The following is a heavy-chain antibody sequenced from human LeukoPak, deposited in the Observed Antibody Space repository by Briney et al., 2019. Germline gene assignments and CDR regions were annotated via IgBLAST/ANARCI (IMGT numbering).Heavy chain of an antibody. CDR1: GGSISSYY. J-gene: IGHJ5*02. CDR3: ARGVWYGDYGEGNWFDP. V-gene: IGHV4-59*01. D-gene: IGHD4-17*01. Sequence: SETLSLTCTVSGGSISSYYWSWIRQPPGKGLEWIGYIYYSGSTNYNPSLKSQVTISVDTSKNQFSLKLSSVTAADTAVYYCARGVWYGDYGEGNWFDPWGQGTLVTVSS. CDR2: IYYSGST.